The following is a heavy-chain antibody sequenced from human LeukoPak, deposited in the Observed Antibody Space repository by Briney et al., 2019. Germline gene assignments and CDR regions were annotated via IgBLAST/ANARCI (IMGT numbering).Heavy chain of an antibody. CDR1: GYTFTGYF. CDR2: INPNSGGT. Sequence: ASVKVSCKASGYTFTGYFIHWLRQAPGQGLEWMGWINPNSGGTNYEQKFQGRVTMTRDTSMSTAYMELSSLRSDDTAVYYCARADSSNWYWFDPWGQGTLVTVSS. D-gene: IGHD6-13*01. CDR3: ARADSSNWYWFDP. J-gene: IGHJ5*02. V-gene: IGHV1-2*02.